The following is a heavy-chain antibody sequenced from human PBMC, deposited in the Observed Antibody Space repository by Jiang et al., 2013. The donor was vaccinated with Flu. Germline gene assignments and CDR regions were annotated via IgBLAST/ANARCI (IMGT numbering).Heavy chain of an antibody. V-gene: IGHV3-7*01. CDR1: GLTFNSYW. CDR2: INEDGTDK. D-gene: IGHD3-10*01. Sequence: LVESGGGLVQPGGSLRLTCAASGLTFNSYWMGWVRQAPGMGLEWVATINEDGTDKYYVDSVKGRFTISRDNANNCLYLQMNSLRVEDTAMYYCANSQVGRGGVANWGQGALVTVAS. CDR3: ANSQVGRGGVAN. J-gene: IGHJ4*02.